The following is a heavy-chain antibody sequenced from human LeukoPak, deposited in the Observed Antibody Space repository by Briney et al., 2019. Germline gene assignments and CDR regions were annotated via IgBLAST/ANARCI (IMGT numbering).Heavy chain of an antibody. J-gene: IGHJ4*02. CDR1: GYTFTGYY. CDR2: INPNSGGT. V-gene: IGHV1-2*02. CDR3: ARVLSVDIETADPIDY. D-gene: IGHD5-12*01. Sequence: GASVKVSCKASGYTFTGYYMHWVRQAPGQGPEWMGWINPNSGGTNYAQKFQGRVTMTRDTSISTAYMELSRLRSDDTAVYYCARVLSVDIETADPIDYWGQGTLVTVSS.